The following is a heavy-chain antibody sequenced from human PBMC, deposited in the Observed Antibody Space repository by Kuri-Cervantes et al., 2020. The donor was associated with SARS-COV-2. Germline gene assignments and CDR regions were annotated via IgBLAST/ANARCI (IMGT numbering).Heavy chain of an antibody. V-gene: IGHV3-23*01. Sequence: GESLKISCAASGFSFSSYAMSWVRQAPGKGLEWVSVISGSGTGAYYADSVKGRFTISRDNSKNTLYLQMNSLRAEDTAVYFCAKDPTATMEYYYAMDVWGQGTTVTVSS. D-gene: IGHD1-7*01. CDR2: ISGSGTGA. CDR3: AKDPTATMEYYYAMDV. J-gene: IGHJ6*02. CDR1: GFSFSSYA.